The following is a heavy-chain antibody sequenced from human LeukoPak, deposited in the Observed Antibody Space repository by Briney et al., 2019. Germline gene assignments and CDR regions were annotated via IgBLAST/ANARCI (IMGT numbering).Heavy chain of an antibody. D-gene: IGHD2-8*02. J-gene: IGHJ6*02. V-gene: IGHV5-10-1*01. CDR2: IDPKDSYI. CDR1: GYTFRNYW. Sequence: GESLKISCKGSGYTFRNYWITWVRLMPGKGLEWMGRIDPKDSYITYSPSFAGHVTISGDTAISTVYLQLTNVKASDTAIYYCARHGEWPLPATLQLGECTGAGCYSYGMDVWGQGTPV. CDR3: ARHGEWPLPATLQLGECTGAGCYSYGMDV.